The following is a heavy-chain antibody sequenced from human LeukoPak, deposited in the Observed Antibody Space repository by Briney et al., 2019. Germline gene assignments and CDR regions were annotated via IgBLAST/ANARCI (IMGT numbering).Heavy chain of an antibody. D-gene: IGHD3-10*01. CDR1: GFTFSSYE. CDR3: ARAPPLYGSGSYNWPDFDY. J-gene: IGHJ4*02. V-gene: IGHV3-48*03. CDR2: ISSSGSTI. Sequence: GGSLRLSCAASGFTFSSYEMNWVRQAPGKGLEWVSYISSSGSTIYYADSVKGRFTISRDNAKNSLYLQMNSLRAEDTAVYYCARAPPLYGSGSYNWPDFDYWGQGTLVTVSS.